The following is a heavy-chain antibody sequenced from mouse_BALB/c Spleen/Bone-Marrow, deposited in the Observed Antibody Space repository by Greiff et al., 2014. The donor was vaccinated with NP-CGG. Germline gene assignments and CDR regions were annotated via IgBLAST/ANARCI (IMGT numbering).Heavy chain of an antibody. D-gene: IGHD1-1*01. J-gene: IGHJ1*01. CDR3: TKPSFYYGSSYWYFDV. CDR1: GFNIKDTY. V-gene: IGHV14-3*02. CDR2: IYPANGDT. Sequence: VQLQQSGAELSKPGASVKLSCTASGFNIKDTYMHWVKQRPEQGLEWIGRIYPANGDTKYDPKFQGKATITADTSSNTAYLQLSSLTSEDTAVYYCTKPSFYYGSSYWYFDVWGAGTTVTVSS.